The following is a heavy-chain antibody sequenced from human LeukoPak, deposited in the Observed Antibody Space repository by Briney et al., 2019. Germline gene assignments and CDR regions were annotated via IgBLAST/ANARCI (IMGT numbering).Heavy chain of an antibody. J-gene: IGHJ4*02. D-gene: IGHD3-16*01. CDR1: GYTFTRYA. CDR2: INMYTANP. CDR3: ARHDNDDDFDY. Sequence: GASVKVSCKASGYTFTRYAINWLRQAPGQGLEWMGWINMYTANPAYAQGFTERFVFSLDTSDTTAYLQISNLKTEDTAVYYCARHDNDDDFDYWGQGALVTVSS. V-gene: IGHV7-4-1*02.